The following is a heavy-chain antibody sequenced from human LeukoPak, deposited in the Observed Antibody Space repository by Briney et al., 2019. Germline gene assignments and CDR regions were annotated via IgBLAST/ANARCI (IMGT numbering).Heavy chain of an antibody. V-gene: IGHV1-2*02. CDR2: INPNSGGT. D-gene: IGHD7-27*01. CDR3: ARGPGAHGYFDY. Sequence: ASVKVSFKASGYTFTGYYMHWVRQAPGQGLEWMGWINPNSGGTNYAQKFQGRVTMTRDTSISTAYMELSRLRSDDTAVYHCARGPGAHGYFDYWGQGTLVTVSS. J-gene: IGHJ4*02. CDR1: GYTFTGYY.